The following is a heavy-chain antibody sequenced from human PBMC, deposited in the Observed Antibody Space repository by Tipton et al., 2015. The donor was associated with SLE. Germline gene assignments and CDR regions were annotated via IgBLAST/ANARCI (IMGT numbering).Heavy chain of an antibody. D-gene: IGHD4-17*01. J-gene: IGHJ4*02. CDR2: IYCSGST. CDR1: GGSISSSSYY. Sequence: TLSLTCTVSGGSISSSSYYWGWIRQPPGKGLEWIGSIYCSGSTYYNPSLKSRVTISVDTSKNQFSLKLSSVTAADTAVYYCARAVYYGDYVDYWGQGTLVTVSS. CDR3: ARAVYYGDYVDY. V-gene: IGHV4-39*07.